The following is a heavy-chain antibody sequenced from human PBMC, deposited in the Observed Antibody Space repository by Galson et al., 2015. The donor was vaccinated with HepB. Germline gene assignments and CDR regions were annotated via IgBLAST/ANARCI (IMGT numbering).Heavy chain of an antibody. V-gene: IGHV3-30-3*01. J-gene: IGHJ6*02. Sequence: SLRLSCAASGFTFSSYALNWVRQTPAKGLEWVTVISYEGNNRYYADSVRGRFTISRDNTKNTLYLQMNSLREEDTAVYYCARGDLYGSAAYLNHYYRGMDVWGQGTTVTVSS. CDR2: ISYEGNNR. D-gene: IGHD3-10*01. CDR1: GFTFSSYA. CDR3: ARGDLYGSAAYLNHYYRGMDV.